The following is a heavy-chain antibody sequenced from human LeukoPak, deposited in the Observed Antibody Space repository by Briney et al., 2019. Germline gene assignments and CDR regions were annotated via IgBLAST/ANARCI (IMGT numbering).Heavy chain of an antibody. Sequence: GASVKVSCKASGYTFTGYCMHWVRQAPGQGLEWMGRINPNSGGTNYAQKFQGRVTMTSDTSISTAYVELSRLTSDDTAVYYCASSPNWGFDYWGQGTLVTVSS. D-gene: IGHD7-27*01. J-gene: IGHJ4*02. CDR2: INPNSGGT. V-gene: IGHV1-2*06. CDR3: ASSPNWGFDY. CDR1: GYTFTGYC.